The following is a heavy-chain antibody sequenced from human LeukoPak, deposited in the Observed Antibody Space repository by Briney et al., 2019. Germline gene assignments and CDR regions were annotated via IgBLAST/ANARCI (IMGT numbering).Heavy chain of an antibody. J-gene: IGHJ4*02. Sequence: QTGGSLRLSCAASGFTFSSYWRSWVRQAPGKGLEWVGFIKSKAHGGTTQYAASVKGRFTISRDDSKSIAYLQMNSLKTEDIAVYYCTGSRDGYNLVLNNWGQGTLVTVSS. CDR2: IKSKAHGGTT. D-gene: IGHD5-24*01. CDR1: GFTFSSYW. CDR3: TGSRDGYNLVLNN. V-gene: IGHV3-49*04.